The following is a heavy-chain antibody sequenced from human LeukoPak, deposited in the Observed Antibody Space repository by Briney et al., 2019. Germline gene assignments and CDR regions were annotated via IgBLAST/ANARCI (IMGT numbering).Heavy chain of an antibody. J-gene: IGHJ6*02. CDR2: IYHSGST. V-gene: IGHV4-38-2*02. CDR3: AREGSSYDNLTGYNRPYYGMDV. Sequence: SETLSLTCSVSGYSISSGSYWGWIRQPPGKGLEWIGSIYHSGSTYFNPSLKSRVTISVDTSKNQFSLKLTSVTAADTAVYYCAREGSSYDNLTGYNRPYYGMDVWGQGTTVTVSS. CDR1: GYSISSGSY. D-gene: IGHD3-9*01.